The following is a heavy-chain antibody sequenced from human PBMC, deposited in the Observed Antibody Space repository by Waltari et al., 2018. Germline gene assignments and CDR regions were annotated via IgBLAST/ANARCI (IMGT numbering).Heavy chain of an antibody. CDR2: ISAYNGNT. V-gene: IGHV1-18*01. CDR1: GYTFYSYG. D-gene: IGHD5-18*01. CDR3: ARDVQLFWFDP. J-gene: IGHJ5*02. Sequence: VQLVQFGAGVKKPGASVKVSCQASGYTFYSYGYSRVRQAPGQGLEWMGWISAYNGNTNYAQKLQGRVTMTTDTSTSTAYMELRSLRSDDTAVYYCARDVQLFWFDPWGQGTLVTVSS.